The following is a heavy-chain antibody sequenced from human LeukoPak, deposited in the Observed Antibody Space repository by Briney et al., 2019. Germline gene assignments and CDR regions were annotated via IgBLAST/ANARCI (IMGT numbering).Heavy chain of an antibody. CDR1: GDTFTPYY. CDR2: INSRIGST. CDR3: TGFESGTDYTLPFNT. J-gene: IGHJ4*02. Sequence: ASVKVSCKASGDTFTPYYIHWVRQAAGQGLEWMGVINSRIGSTTYAQKFQGRVTMTTDRSTNSVYMDLSSLRFEDTAIYYCTGFESGTDYTLPFNTWGQGTLVTVSS. V-gene: IGHV1-46*03. D-gene: IGHD3-10*01.